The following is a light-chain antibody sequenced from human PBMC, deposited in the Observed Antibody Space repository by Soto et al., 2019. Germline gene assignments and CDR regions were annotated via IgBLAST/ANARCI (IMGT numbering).Light chain of an antibody. CDR1: QSLLHSNGYNY. V-gene: IGKV2-28*01. CDR2: LGS. CDR3: MQALQSPT. Sequence: EIVLTQSPPSLPVTPGEPASIACRSSQSLLHSNGYNYLDWYLQKPGQSPQPLIFLGSNRVSGVPDRFSGSGSGTDFTPKISRVEAEDVGVYYCMQALQSPTFGGGTKMEIK. J-gene: IGKJ4*01.